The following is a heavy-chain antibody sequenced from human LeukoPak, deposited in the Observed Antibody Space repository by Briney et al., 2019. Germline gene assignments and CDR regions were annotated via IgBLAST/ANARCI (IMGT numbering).Heavy chain of an antibody. CDR3: ARSAVQANTPFYFDF. Sequence: PGGSLRLSCSASGFIFASYGMNWVRQAPGSGLQWVAYISAGSSNTFYADSVKGRFTFSRDDADNFLHLQMNSLSAEDTAVYYCARSAVQANTPFYFDFWGQGALVTVSS. CDR1: GFIFASYG. CDR2: ISAGSSNT. V-gene: IGHV3-48*01. J-gene: IGHJ4*02. D-gene: IGHD1-26*01.